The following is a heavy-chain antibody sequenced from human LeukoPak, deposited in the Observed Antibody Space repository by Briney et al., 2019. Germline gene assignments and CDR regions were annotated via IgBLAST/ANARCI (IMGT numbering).Heavy chain of an antibody. CDR2: IYYSGST. CDR1: SASISGGDYY. J-gene: IGHJ4*02. V-gene: IGHV4-39*01. D-gene: IGHD3-10*01. Sequence: SQTLSLTCTVSSASISGGDYYWGWIRQPPGKGLEWIGSIYYSGSTYYNPSLKSRVTISVDTSKNQFSLKLSSVTASDTAVYYCARQGWFGELLSPLDYWGQGTLVTVSS. CDR3: ARQGWFGELLSPLDY.